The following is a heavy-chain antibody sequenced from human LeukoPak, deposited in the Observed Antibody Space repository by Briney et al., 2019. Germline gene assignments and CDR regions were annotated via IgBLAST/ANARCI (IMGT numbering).Heavy chain of an antibody. J-gene: IGHJ5*02. CDR1: GYTFTSYY. CDR2: INTNTGNP. V-gene: IGHV7-4-1*02. CDR3: ARAKSPEGIMITFGGVIVQFDP. D-gene: IGHD3-16*02. Sequence: GASVKVSCKASGYTFTSYYMHWVRQAPGQGLEWMGWINTNTGNPTYAQGFTGRFVFSLDTSVSTAYLQISSLKAEDTAVYYCARAKSPEGIMITFGGVIVQFDPWGQGTLVTVTS.